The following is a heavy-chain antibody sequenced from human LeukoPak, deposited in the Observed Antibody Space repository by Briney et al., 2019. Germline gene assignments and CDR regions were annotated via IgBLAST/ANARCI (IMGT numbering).Heavy chain of an antibody. D-gene: IGHD6-19*01. CDR2: IIPIFGTA. J-gene: IGHJ4*02. V-gene: IGHV1-69*05. CDR1: GGTFSSYA. CDR3: VRGDNNGWSSDY. Sequence: SVKVSCKASGGTFSSYAISWVRQVPGQGLEWMGGIIPIFGTANYAQKFQGRFTITTDESTNTAYMELSSLSVEDTAVYLCVRGDNNGWSSDYWGQGTLVTVSS.